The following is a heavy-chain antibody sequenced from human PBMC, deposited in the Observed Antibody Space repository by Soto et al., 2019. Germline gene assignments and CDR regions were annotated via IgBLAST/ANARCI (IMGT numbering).Heavy chain of an antibody. CDR1: RFSISIDRYY. D-gene: IGHD1-26*01. CDR3: AREFSSDQINDFHF. Sequence: QVQLQESGPGRVKPSETLSLTGTVSRFSISIDRYYWTWIRQSPGKGLEWIGYISHTGFTKYNPSLERRFNMSVDTSKDPFALRLSSVTAADAAGYYCAREFSSDQINDFHFWGPGTLVSVSS. V-gene: IGHV4-61*01. J-gene: IGHJ4*02. CDR2: ISHTGFT.